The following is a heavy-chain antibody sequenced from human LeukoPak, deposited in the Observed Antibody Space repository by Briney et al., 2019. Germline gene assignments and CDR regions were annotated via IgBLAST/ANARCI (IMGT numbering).Heavy chain of an antibody. Sequence: SETLSLTCTVSGGSISSYYWSWIRQPPGKGLEWIGYIYYSGSTNYNPSLKSRVTISVDTSKNQFSLKLSSVTAADTAVYYCARGGCSSTSCRGWFDPWGQGTLVTVSS. CDR2: IYYSGST. D-gene: IGHD2-2*01. CDR3: ARGGCSSTSCRGWFDP. CDR1: GGSISSYY. V-gene: IGHV4-59*01. J-gene: IGHJ5*02.